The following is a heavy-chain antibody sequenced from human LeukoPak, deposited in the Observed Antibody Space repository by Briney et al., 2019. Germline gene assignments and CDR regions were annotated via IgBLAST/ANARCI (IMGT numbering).Heavy chain of an antibody. Sequence: GGSLRLSCAASGFIFSDYYMSWIRQAPGKGLEWVSYISSSGSSIYYADSVKGRFTISRDNAKDSLYLQMTSLSAEDTAVYYCARVYSSSWYYFDYWGQGTLVTVSS. CDR1: GFIFSDYY. D-gene: IGHD6-13*01. CDR2: ISSSGSSI. V-gene: IGHV3-11*04. J-gene: IGHJ4*02. CDR3: ARVYSSSWYYFDY.